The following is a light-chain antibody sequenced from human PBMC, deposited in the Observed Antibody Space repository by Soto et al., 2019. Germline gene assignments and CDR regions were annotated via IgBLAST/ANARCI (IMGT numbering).Light chain of an antibody. CDR3: QQSFTAVFS. J-gene: IGKJ3*01. V-gene: IGKV1-39*01. CDR2: GAS. Sequence: DIQMTQSPSSLSASVGDRVTITCRTSQNIRNYLNWYQQKPGKAPNLLIYGASSLQSGVPLRFSGSGFETDFTLTINNLQPEDFATYYCQQSFTAVFSFGPGTKVD. CDR1: QNIRNY.